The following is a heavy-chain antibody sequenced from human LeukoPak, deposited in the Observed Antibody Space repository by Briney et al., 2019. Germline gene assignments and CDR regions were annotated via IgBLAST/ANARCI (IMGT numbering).Heavy chain of an antibody. CDR3: ASIYGDYLGLSRDY. V-gene: IGHV3-7*01. CDR1: GFTFSSYW. D-gene: IGHD4-17*01. J-gene: IGHJ4*02. CDR2: IKQDGSEK. Sequence: GGSLRLSCAASGFTFSSYWMSWVRQAPGKGLEWVAYIKQDGSEKYYVDSVKGRFTISRDNAKNSLYLQMNSLRAEDTAVYYCASIYGDYLGLSRDYWGQGTLVTVSS.